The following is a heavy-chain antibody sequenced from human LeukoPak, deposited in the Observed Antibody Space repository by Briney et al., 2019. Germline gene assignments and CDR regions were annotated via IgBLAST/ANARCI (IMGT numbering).Heavy chain of an antibody. Sequence: PSQTLSLTCTVSGGSINSGNYYWTWIRQPPGKGLEWIGYVYNTGSTYYNPNRKSRVTISIKTSKNKFSLKLSSVTAADTAIYYCARGDSSGYYRWFAPWGQGTLVTVSS. V-gene: IGHV4-30-4*01. CDR2: VYNTGST. CDR1: GGSINSGNYY. J-gene: IGHJ5*02. D-gene: IGHD3-22*01. CDR3: ARGDSSGYYRWFAP.